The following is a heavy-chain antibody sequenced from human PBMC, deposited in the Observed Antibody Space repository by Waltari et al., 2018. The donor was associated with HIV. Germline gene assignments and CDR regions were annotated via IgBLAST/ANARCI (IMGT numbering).Heavy chain of an antibody. CDR3: ASRGAPTPVTTDS. V-gene: IGHV4-34*01. D-gene: IGHD4-17*01. CDR2: ISPSRST. Sequence: QMQLQQWGAGPLKPSETLSLTCAVQGGSFSGYYWSWIRQPPGKGLGWIGEISPSRSTKYNPSLKSRVTISVDTSKNQFSLRLKSVTAADTAVFYCASRGAPTPVTTDSWGQGTLVIVSS. J-gene: IGHJ5*01. CDR1: GGSFSGYY.